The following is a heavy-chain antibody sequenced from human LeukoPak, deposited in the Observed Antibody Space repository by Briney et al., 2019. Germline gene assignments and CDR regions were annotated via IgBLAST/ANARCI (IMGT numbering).Heavy chain of an antibody. CDR3: TRDVRPRGGIDS. Sequence: ASVKVSCKASGYTFTVYYMHWVRQAPGQGLEWMGWINPNSGGTNYAQTFQGRVTMTRDTSISTAYMELSRLRSDDTALYYCTRDVRPRGGIDSWGQGTLVTVSS. D-gene: IGHD3-10*01. V-gene: IGHV1-2*02. J-gene: IGHJ4*02. CDR1: GYTFTVYY. CDR2: INPNSGGT.